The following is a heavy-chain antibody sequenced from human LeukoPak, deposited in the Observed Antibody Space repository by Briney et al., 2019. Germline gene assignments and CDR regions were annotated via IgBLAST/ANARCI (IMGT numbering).Heavy chain of an antibody. D-gene: IGHD3-22*01. CDR2: IFTIFDTA. CDR1: GGTSSSYA. CDR3: AAQTSYDSSGLDY. Sequence: SVNVSCKASGGTSSSYAISWVRQAPGQGLEWMGRIFTIFDTANYAQKFQGRVTITAAKSTSTAYMELSSLGSEDTAVYYCAAQTSYDSSGLDYWGQGTLVTVSS. V-gene: IGHV1-69*06. J-gene: IGHJ4*02.